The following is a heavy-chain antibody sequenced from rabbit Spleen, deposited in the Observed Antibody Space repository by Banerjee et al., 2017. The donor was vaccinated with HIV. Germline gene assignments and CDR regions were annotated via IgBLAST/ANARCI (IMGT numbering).Heavy chain of an antibody. D-gene: IGHD7-1*01. J-gene: IGHJ4*01. CDR1: GFDFRRFYL. Sequence: QEQLVESGGGLVQPGGSLKLSCKASGFDFRRFYLTWVRQAPGKGLEWIACIHGGSTNNIYYASWAKGRLTISKPSSTTVTLQMTSLTAADTATYFCARFYAGYGDFGYAAMWGPGTLVTVS. CDR3: ARFYAGYGDFGYAAM. CDR2: IHGGSTNNI. V-gene: IGHV1S45*01.